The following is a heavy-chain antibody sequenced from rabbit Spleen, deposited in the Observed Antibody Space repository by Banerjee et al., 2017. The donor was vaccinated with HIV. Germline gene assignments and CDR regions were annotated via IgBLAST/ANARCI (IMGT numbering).Heavy chain of an antibody. CDR1: GVSLNDKDV. CDR3: ARDANVINRMDL. D-gene: IGHD1-1*01. V-gene: IGHV1S45*01. J-gene: IGHJ6*01. Sequence: QQQLEESGGGLVKPGGTLTLTCKASGVSLNDKDVMCWVRQAPGKGLEWISCIAGSSSGFTYSATWAKGRFTISKTSSTTVTLQMTSLTVADTATYFCARDANVINRMDLWAQGPSSPS. CDR2: IAGSSSGFT.